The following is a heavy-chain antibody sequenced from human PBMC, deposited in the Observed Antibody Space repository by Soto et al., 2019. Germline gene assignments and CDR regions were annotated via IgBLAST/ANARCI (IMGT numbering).Heavy chain of an antibody. CDR2: ISAYNGNT. CDR1: GYTLTSYG. CDR3: AAGRLRPYCSSTSCRDYYYYYMDV. V-gene: IGHV1-18*01. Sequence: ASIKVSCKASGYTLTSYGISWVRQAPGQGLEWMGWISAYNGNTNYAQKLQGRVTMTTDTSTSTAYMELSSLRSEDTAVYHCAAGRLRPYCSSTSCRDYYYYYMDVWGKGTTVTVSS. J-gene: IGHJ6*03. D-gene: IGHD2-2*01.